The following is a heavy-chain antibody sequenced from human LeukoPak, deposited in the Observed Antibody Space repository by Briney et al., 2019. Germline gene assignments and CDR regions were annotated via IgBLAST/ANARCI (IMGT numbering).Heavy chain of an antibody. J-gene: IGHJ4*02. V-gene: IGHV3-7*04. CDR2: IKKDGSEK. CDR3: AMDSYGPDDY. CDR1: GFTFSIYW. D-gene: IGHD3-16*01. Sequence: PGGSLRLSCAASGFTFSIYWMRWFRQAPGEGLEGVAHIKKDGSEKNYVDSVKGRFTISRDNTKNSVYLQMNSLRGEDTGVYYCAMDSYGPDDYWGQGTLVTVSS.